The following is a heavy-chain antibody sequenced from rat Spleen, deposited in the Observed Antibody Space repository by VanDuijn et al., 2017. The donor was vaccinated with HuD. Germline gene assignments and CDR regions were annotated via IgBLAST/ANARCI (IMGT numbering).Heavy chain of an antibody. J-gene: IGHJ2*01. CDR1: GFTFSNYG. CDR3: ATEELGRGYFDY. Sequence: EVQLVESGGGLVQPGRSLKLSCAASGFTFSNYGMAWVRQAPTKGLEWVAAISYDGTATYYRASVKGRFTLSRDNAKSTLYLQMDSLRSDDTATYYCATEELGRGYFDYWGQGVMVTVSS. D-gene: IGHD4-3*01. V-gene: IGHV5-29*01. CDR2: ISYDGTAT.